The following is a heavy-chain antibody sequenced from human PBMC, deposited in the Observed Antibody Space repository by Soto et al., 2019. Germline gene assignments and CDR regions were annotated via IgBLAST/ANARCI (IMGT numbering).Heavy chain of an antibody. CDR3: ARHEGLRYYYYAMDV. CDR2: SDPRDSYS. J-gene: IGHJ6*02. CDR1: GYSSSNYW. Sequence: EVQLVQSGADVKKPGESLRISCKTSGYSSSNYWISWFRQMPGKGLEWMGRSDPRDSYSDYNPSFKGHVTISLDKSLNTAYLQWSSLKASDTAMYYCARHEGLRYYYYAMDVWGQGTLVTVSS. V-gene: IGHV5-10-1*01.